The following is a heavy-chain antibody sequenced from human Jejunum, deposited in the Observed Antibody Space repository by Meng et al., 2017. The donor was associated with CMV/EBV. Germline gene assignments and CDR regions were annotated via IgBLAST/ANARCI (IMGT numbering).Heavy chain of an antibody. D-gene: IGHD2-2*01. V-gene: IGHV1-2*02. CDR1: TDYY. CDR2: LNPYTGDT. Sequence: TDYYVHWVRQAPGQGLEWLGYLNPYTGDTNYAQKFQGRVTMTRDTSISTAYMELSRLRSDDTAVYYCAREPYCSTTYTCAFWGDYWGQGTLVTVSS. J-gene: IGHJ4*02. CDR3: AREPYCSTTYTCAFWGDY.